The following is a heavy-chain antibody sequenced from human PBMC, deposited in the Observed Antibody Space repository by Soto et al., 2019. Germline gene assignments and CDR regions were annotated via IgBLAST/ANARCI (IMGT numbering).Heavy chain of an antibody. CDR3: ARDQSGAADI. V-gene: IGHV4-4*07. D-gene: IGHD7-27*01. CDR2: ISATGTT. Sequence: QVQLRESGPGLVEPSETLSLTCTVSGDSMSSYYWSWIRQSAEKGLEWMGRISATGTTNYMPSLKSRITLSIDASKNQVSLNLKFVTAADTAVYFCARDQSGAADIWGQGTVVSVS. J-gene: IGHJ3*02. CDR1: GDSMSSYY.